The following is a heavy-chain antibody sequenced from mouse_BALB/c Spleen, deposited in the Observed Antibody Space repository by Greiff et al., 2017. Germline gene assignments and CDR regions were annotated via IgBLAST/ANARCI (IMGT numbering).Heavy chain of an antibody. CDR2: ISSGGST. J-gene: IGHJ3*01. CDR1: GFTFSSYA. V-gene: IGHV5-6-5*01. CDR3: ARDGGEWFAY. Sequence: EVKLMESGGGLVKPGGSLKLSCAASGFTFSSYAMSWVRQTPEKRLEWVASISSGGSTYYPDSVKGRCTISRDNARNILYLQMSSLRSEDTAMYYCARDGGEWFAYWGQGTLVTVSA.